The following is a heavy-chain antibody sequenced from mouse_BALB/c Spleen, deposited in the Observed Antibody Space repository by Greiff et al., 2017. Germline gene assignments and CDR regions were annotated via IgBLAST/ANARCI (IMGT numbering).Heavy chain of an antibody. Sequence: EVQLQQSGPELVKPGASVKISCKASGYTFTDYNMHWVKQSHGKSLEWIGYIYPYNGGTGYNQKFKSKATLTVDNSSSTAYMELRSLTSEDSAVYYCARAGNYDYDYAMDYWGQGTSVTVSS. CDR2: IYPYNGGT. V-gene: IGHV1S29*02. D-gene: IGHD2-4*01. J-gene: IGHJ4*01. CDR1: GYTFTDYN. CDR3: ARAGNYDYDYAMDY.